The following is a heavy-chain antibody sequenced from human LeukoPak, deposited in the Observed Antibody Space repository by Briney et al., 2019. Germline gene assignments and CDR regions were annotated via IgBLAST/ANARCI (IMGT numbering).Heavy chain of an antibody. CDR2: ISSSSSYI. J-gene: IGHJ6*03. Sequence: PGGSLRLSCAASGFTFDDYAMHWVRQAPGKGLEWVSSISSSSSYIYYADSVKARFTISRDNAKNSLYLQMNSLRAEDTAVYYCARDQGGGVTMVRGVIRSAYYYMDVWGKGTTVTVSS. D-gene: IGHD3-10*01. CDR3: ARDQGGGVTMVRGVIRSAYYYMDV. CDR1: GFTFDDYA. V-gene: IGHV3-21*01.